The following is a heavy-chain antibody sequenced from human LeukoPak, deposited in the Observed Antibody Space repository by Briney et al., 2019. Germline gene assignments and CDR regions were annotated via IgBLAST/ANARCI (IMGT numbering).Heavy chain of an antibody. CDR3: ARTYGSSADAFDI. V-gene: IGHV3-30*04. D-gene: IGHD6-6*01. J-gene: IGHJ3*02. CDR1: GFSFTNYS. Sequence: GGSLRLSCAASGFSFTNYSVHWVRQAPGKGLEWVALISDDGSNKYYTDSVKGRFTISRDNAKNTLYLQMSSLRSEDTAVYYCARTYGSSADAFDIWGQGTMVTVSS. CDR2: ISDDGSNK.